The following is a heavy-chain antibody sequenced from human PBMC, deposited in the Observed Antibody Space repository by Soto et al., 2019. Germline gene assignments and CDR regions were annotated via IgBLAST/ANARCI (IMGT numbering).Heavy chain of an antibody. V-gene: IGHV4-34*01. CDR3: ARFRRGPAALFDKN. CDR2: INQSGTT. Sequence: PXETLSLTCAVDGGPFSGFYWSWIRQPPGKELDWIGEINQSGTTNYNPSLKSRVTMSVDTSKNQFSLNLRSVTAADTAIYYCARFRRGPAALFDKNWGPGTLVTVSS. CDR1: GGPFSGFY. D-gene: IGHD2-2*01. J-gene: IGHJ4*02.